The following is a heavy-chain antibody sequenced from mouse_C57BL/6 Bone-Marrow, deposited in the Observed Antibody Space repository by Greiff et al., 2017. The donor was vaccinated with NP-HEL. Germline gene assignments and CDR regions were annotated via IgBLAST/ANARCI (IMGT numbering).Heavy chain of an antibody. CDR3: ARPEWLLRKGYFDV. D-gene: IGHD2-3*01. J-gene: IGHJ1*03. V-gene: IGHV5-17*01. Sequence: EVKLVESGGGLVKPGGSLKLSCAASGFTFSDYGMHWVRQAPEKGLEWVAYISSGSSTIYYAATVKGRFTISRDNAKNTLFLQMTSLRSEDTAMYYCARPEWLLRKGYFDVWGTGTTVTVSS. CDR2: ISSGSSTI. CDR1: GFTFSDYG.